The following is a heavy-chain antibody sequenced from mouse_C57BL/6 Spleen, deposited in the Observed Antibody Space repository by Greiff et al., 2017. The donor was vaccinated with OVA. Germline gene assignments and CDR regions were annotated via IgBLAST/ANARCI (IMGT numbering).Heavy chain of an antibody. Sequence: VQLQQPGTELVKPGASVKLSCKASGYTFTSYWMHWVKQRPGQGLEWIGNINPSNGGTNYNEKFKSKATLTVDKSSSTAYMQLSSLTSEDSEVYYCAREVYDGYYRVDYWGQGTTLTVSS. CDR3: AREVYDGYYRVDY. J-gene: IGHJ2*01. CDR1: GYTFTSYW. CDR2: INPSNGGT. D-gene: IGHD2-3*01. V-gene: IGHV1-53*01.